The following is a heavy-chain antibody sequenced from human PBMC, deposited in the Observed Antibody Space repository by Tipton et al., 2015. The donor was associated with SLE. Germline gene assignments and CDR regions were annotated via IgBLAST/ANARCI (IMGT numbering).Heavy chain of an antibody. CDR1: GYSFTGYY. CDR2: VNPNSGDT. Sequence: QVQLVQSGAEVKKPGASVKVSCKASGYSFTGYYVHWVRQAPGQGLEWMGQVNPNSGDTSYALNFQGRVTMTSDTSLSTAYMELSGLTSDDTAVYYCARSGLFWGQGTLVTVS. J-gene: IGHJ4*02. D-gene: IGHD3-3*01. V-gene: IGHV1-2*06. CDR3: ARSGLF.